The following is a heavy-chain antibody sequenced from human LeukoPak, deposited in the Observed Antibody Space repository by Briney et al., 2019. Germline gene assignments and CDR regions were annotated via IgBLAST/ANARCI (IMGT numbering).Heavy chain of an antibody. CDR3: ATQIQLWHN. J-gene: IGHJ4*02. D-gene: IGHD5-18*01. CDR2: IYPRDSDT. CDR1: GYNFPNYW. Sequence: GESLKISCKASGYNFPNYWIAWVRQMPGKGLECMGVIYPRDSDTRYKPSFQGQVTISADRSINTAYLQWSSLKASDTAMYYCATQIQLWHNWGQGTLVTVSS. V-gene: IGHV5-51*01.